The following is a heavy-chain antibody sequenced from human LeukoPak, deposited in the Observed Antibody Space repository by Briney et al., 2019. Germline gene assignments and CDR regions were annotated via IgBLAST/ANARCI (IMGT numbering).Heavy chain of an antibody. V-gene: IGHV3-21*04. J-gene: IGHJ6*03. CDR1: GFTLSSYS. CDR3: ARVERWLQFPYYYYYMDV. Sequence: GGSLRLSCAASGFTLSSYSMNWVRQAPGKGLEWVSSISSSSSYRYYADSVKGRFTISRDNAKNSLYLQMNSLRAEDTAVYYCARVERWLQFPYYYYYMDVWGKGTTVTISS. CDR2: ISSSSSYR. D-gene: IGHD5-24*01.